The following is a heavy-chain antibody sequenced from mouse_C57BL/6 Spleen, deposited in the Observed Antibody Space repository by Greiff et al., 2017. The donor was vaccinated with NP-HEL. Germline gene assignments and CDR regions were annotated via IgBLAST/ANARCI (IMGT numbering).Heavy chain of an antibody. CDR1: GYTFTGYW. CDR2: ILPGSGST. Sequence: QVQLQQSGAELMKPGASVKLSCKATGYTFTGYWIEWVKQRPGHGLEWIGEILPGSGSTNYNEKFKGKAAFTADTSTNTAYMQLSSLTTEDSAIYYGARRGITTVVVPFDDWGQGTTLTVSS. D-gene: IGHD1-1*01. J-gene: IGHJ2*01. CDR3: ARRGITTVVVPFDD. V-gene: IGHV1-9*01.